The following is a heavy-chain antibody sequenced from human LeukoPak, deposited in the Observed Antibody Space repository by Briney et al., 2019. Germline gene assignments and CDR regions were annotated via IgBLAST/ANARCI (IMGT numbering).Heavy chain of an antibody. CDR1: GVSITNYY. V-gene: IGHV4-59*01. Sequence: PSETLSLTCIVSGVSITNYYWTWIRQPPGEGLEWIGYVFYTGSTNYNPSLESRVTISVDTSKNQVSLKLTSMTAADAAVYYCATYSTASVGFHYWGRGTLVTVSS. CDR3: ATYSTASVGFHY. CDR2: VFYTGST. D-gene: IGHD6-13*01. J-gene: IGHJ4*02.